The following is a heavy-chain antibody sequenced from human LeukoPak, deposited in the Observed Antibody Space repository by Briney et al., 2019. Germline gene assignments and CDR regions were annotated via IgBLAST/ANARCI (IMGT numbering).Heavy chain of an antibody. CDR3: ARDSILDY. CDR2: ISSGSTI. CDR1: GFTFSDYY. V-gene: IGHV3-11*01. J-gene: IGHJ4*02. Sequence: PGGSLRLSCAASGFTFSDYYMSWIRQAPGKGLEWVSYISSGSTIYYADSVKGRFTISRDNAKNSLYLQMNSLRAEDTAVYYCARDSILDYWGQGTLVTVSS.